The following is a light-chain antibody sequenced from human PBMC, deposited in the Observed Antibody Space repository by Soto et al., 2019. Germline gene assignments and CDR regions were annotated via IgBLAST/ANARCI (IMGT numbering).Light chain of an antibody. CDR3: NSYTSSSSYV. J-gene: IGLJ1*01. CDR2: TVN. Sequence: QSALTQPASVSVSPGQSITISCTGTSSDVGGYKYVSWYQQHPGKAPKLLIYTVNNRPSGVSNRFSGSKSGNTASLTISGLQAEDEADYYCNSYTSSSSYVFGTGTKVTV. CDR1: SSDVGGYKY. V-gene: IGLV2-14*01.